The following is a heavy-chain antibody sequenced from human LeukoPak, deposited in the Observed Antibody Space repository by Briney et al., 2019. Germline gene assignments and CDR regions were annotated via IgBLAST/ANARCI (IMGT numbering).Heavy chain of an antibody. CDR3: AVDQPLLRV. J-gene: IGHJ4*02. V-gene: IGHV3-48*03. CDR1: GFTFSSYE. CDR2: ISSSGSTI. Sequence: GGSPRLSCAASGFTFSSYEMNWVRQAPGKGLEWVSYISSSGSTIYYADSVKGRFTISRDNAKNSLYLQMNSLRAEDTAVYYCAVDQPLLRVGGQGTLVTVSS. D-gene: IGHD2-15*01.